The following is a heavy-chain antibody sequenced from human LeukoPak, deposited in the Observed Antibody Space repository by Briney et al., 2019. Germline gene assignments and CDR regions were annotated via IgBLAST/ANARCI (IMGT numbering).Heavy chain of an antibody. J-gene: IGHJ4*02. V-gene: IGHV3-48*02. CDR3: ARDLYGDYVPDS. Sequence: GGSLRLSCAASGFSFSHHSMTWVRQAPGKGLEWISYISSSGATIYYADSVKGRFTVSRDNAETSLYLQMHGLRDEDTALYYCARDLYGDYVPDSWGQGTLVTVSS. CDR1: GFSFSHHS. CDR2: ISSSGATI. D-gene: IGHD4-17*01.